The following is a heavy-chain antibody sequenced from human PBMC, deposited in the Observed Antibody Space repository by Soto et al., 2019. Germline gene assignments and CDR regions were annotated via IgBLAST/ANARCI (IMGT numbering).Heavy chain of an antibody. CDR2: IYNDGTYS. CDR1: GFIFKMYW. D-gene: IGHD3-10*01. CDR3: TRGPRPISTGTGAY. Sequence: GGSLRLSCAASGFIFKMYWMHWVRQSPGKGLVWISRIYNDGTYSAYADSVRGRFTISRDNVNDTLYLQMNNLRAEDSGLYYCTRGPRPISTGTGAYWGQGTQVTVSS. V-gene: IGHV3-74*01. J-gene: IGHJ4*02.